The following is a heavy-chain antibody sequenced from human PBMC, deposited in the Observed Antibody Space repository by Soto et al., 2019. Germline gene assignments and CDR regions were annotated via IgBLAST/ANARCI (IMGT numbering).Heavy chain of an antibody. CDR2: IFPNGRDK. V-gene: IGHV3-30*13. D-gene: IGHD1-26*01. CDR1: GFNFNTYF. J-gene: IGHJ4*02. Sequence: QVQLVQSGGGVVQPGRSLRLSCAASGFNFNTYFMHWVCQAPGKGLERVAMIFPNGRDKEYADCVKGRFTISRDNSKNRMYLQMDSLRPEDTAVYYCARDEEHGSNCDLAYWGQGAMVIVSS. CDR3: ARDEEHGSNCDLAY.